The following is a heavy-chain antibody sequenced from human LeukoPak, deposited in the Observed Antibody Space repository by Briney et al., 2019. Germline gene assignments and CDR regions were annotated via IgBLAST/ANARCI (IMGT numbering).Heavy chain of an antibody. D-gene: IGHD1-26*01. J-gene: IGHJ4*02. CDR3: ATYTRALDY. Sequence: PSETLSLTCTVSGGSISDYYWSWIRQPPGKGLEWIGYIYNSGSTNYNPSLKSRVTISADTSKNQFSLKLSSVTAADTAVYYCATYTRALDYWGQGTLVTVSS. CDR1: GGSISDYY. V-gene: IGHV4-59*01. CDR2: IYNSGST.